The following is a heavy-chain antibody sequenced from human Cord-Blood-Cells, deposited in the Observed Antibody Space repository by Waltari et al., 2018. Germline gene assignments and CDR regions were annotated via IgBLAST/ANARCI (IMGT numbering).Heavy chain of an antibody. CDR2: MYSGGST. V-gene: IGHV3-53*04. J-gene: IGHJ2*01. D-gene: IGHD3-10*01. CDR3: ARERGPRYFDL. CDR1: GFTVSSNY. Sequence: EVQLVESGGGLVQPGGSLRLSCAASGFTVSSNYMSWVRQAPGKGLEWFAVMYSGGSTYYADAVKGRFTISRHNSKNTLYLQMNSVRAEDTAVYYCARERGPRYFDLWGRGTLVTVSS.